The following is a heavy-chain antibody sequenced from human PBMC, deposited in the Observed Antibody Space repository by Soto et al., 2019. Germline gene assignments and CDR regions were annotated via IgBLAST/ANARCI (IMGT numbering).Heavy chain of an antibody. Sequence: PSETLSLTCTVSGGSISSYYWSWIRQPPGKGLEWIGYIYYSGSTNYNPSLKSRVTISVDTSKNQFSLKLSSVTAADTAVYYCARRGYYYYYMDVWGKGTTVTVSS. J-gene: IGHJ6*03. CDR3: ARRGYYYYYMDV. D-gene: IGHD3-10*01. CDR1: GGSISSYY. CDR2: IYYSGST. V-gene: IGHV4-59*01.